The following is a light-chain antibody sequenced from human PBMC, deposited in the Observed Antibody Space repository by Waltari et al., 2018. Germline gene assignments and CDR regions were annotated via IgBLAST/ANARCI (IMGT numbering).Light chain of an antibody. V-gene: IGKV3-20*01. CDR2: DAS. Sequence: EIVLTQSPATLSLSPGEGATLSCRTSPNVRNLAWYQQKPGQAPRLLIYDASTRVTGIPGRFSGGWSGTDFTLTISRLEPADVAVYYCQRSGLSPPLTFGGGTKVEIK. J-gene: IGKJ4*01. CDR1: PNVRN. CDR3: QRSGLSPPLT.